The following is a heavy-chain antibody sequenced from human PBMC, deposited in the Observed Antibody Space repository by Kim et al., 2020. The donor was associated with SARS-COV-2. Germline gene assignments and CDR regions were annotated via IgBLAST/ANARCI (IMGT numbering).Heavy chain of an antibody. CDR3: ARGLQWYGESNFDV. J-gene: IGHJ5*01. CDR1: GFTFQTYE. Sequence: GGSLRLSCAASGFTFQTYEMNWVRQAPGQGLEWLAYISNEGATIYYADSVKGRFTISRDNARNSVYLDMSSLRGEDTAIYYCARGLQWYGESNFDVWGHGTLVTVSS. D-gene: IGHD3-10*01. V-gene: IGHV3-48*03. CDR2: ISNEGATI.